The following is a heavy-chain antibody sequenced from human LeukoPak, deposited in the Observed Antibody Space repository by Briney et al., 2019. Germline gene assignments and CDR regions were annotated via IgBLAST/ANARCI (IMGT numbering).Heavy chain of an antibody. V-gene: IGHV4-59*08. CDR2: ISYSGST. J-gene: IGHJ4*02. Sequence: XETLXLTCTVCGGSISSYYWSWIRQPPGKGLEGIGYISYSGSTNYNPSLKSRVTISLDTSKNQFSLKLSSVTAADTAVYYCAGHHPRNTVDFWGQGTLVTVSS. D-gene: IGHD2/OR15-2a*01. CDR1: GGSISSYY. CDR3: AGHHPRNTVDF.